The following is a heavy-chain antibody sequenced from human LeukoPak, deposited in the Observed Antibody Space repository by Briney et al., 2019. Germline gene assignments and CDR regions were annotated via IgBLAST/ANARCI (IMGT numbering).Heavy chain of an antibody. CDR2: IYYSGST. D-gene: IGHD3-10*01. V-gene: IGHV4-39*01. J-gene: IGHJ4*02. CDR1: GGSISSRSYY. Sequence: SETLSLTCTVSGGSISSRSYYWGWIRQPPGKGLEWIGSIYYSGSTYYNPSLKSRVTISVDTSKNQFSLKLSSVTAADTAVYYCARHYYGSGSQDFDYWGQGTLVTVSS. CDR3: ARHYYGSGSQDFDY.